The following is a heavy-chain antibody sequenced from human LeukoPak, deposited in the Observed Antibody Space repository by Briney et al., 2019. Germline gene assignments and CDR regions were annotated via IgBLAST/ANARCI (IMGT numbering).Heavy chain of an antibody. CDR1: GFTFSSYA. J-gene: IGHJ4*02. CDR2: ISYDGSNK. D-gene: IGHD6-13*01. V-gene: IGHV3-30*04. Sequence: TGRSLRLSCAASGFTFSSYAMHWVRQAPGKGLEWVAVISYDGSNKYYADSVKGRFTISRDNSKNTLYLQMNSLRAEDTAVYYCARDLVAAAGTPFDYWGQGTLVTVSS. CDR3: ARDLVAAAGTPFDY.